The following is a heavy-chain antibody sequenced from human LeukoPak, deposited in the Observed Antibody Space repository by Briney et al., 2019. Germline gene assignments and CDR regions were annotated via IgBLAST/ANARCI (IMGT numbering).Heavy chain of an antibody. V-gene: IGHV4-39*02. CDR2: TFYSGST. CDR3: TSGHSQQGDYYYSGMDV. D-gene: IGHD1-1*01. J-gene: IGHJ6*02. Sequence: SETLSLTCSVSGGSISSSSYYWGWIRQPRGKGLEWIGSTFYSGSTYYNPPLKSRVIISLDTSKNHFSLRLSSVTAADTAVYYCTSGHSQQGDYYYSGMDVWGQGTTVTVSS. CDR1: GGSISSSSYY.